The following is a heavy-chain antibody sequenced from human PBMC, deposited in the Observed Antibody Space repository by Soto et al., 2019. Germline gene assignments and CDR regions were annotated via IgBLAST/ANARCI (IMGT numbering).Heavy chain of an antibody. V-gene: IGHV4-30-4*01. D-gene: IGHD3-10*01. J-gene: IGHJ4*02. CDR3: ARVLSMVRGVIRGYYFDY. CDR2: IYYSGST. Sequence: QVQLQESGPGLVKPSQTLSLTCTVSGGSISSGDYYWSWIRQPPGKGLEWIGYIYYSGSTYYNPSLKSRVTISVDTSKNQFSLKLSSVTAADTAVYYCARVLSMVRGVIRGYYFDYWGQGTLVTVSS. CDR1: GGSISSGDYY.